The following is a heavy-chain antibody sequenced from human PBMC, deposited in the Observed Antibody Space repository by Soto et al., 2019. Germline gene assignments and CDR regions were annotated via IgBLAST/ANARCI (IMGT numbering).Heavy chain of an antibody. Sequence: SGPTLVNPTETLTVTCTFSGFSLTSPGMCVSWIRQSPGKALEWLALIERDDDDKYYSTSLKTRLTISKDTRKNQVVLTMANMDPADTANYYCARSIRGPRRFNGMDVWGQGTTVTVSS. CDR2: IERDDDDK. J-gene: IGHJ6*02. CDR3: ARSIRGPRRFNGMDV. D-gene: IGHD1-20*01. V-gene: IGHV2-70*13. CDR1: GFSLTSPGMC.